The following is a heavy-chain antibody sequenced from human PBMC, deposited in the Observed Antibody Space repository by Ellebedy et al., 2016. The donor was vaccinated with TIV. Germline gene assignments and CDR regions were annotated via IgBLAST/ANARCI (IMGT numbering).Heavy chain of an antibody. CDR3: ATDGSYGDYRSPTHAFEI. D-gene: IGHD4-17*01. CDR1: TFSFRSYW. J-gene: IGHJ3*02. V-gene: IGHV3-7*01. CDR2: INQDGSDT. Sequence: GESLKISCAASTFSFRSYWMTWVRQPPGKGLEWVANINQDGSDTYYVDSVKGRLTISRDNAKNSLYLLMNSLSAEDTGVYYCATDGSYGDYRSPTHAFEIWGQGTMVTVPS.